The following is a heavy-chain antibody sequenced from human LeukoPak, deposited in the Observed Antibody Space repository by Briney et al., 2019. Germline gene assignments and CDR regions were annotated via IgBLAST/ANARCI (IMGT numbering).Heavy chain of an antibody. V-gene: IGHV3-7*01. Sequence: GGSLRLSCAASGFIFSNYWMSWVRQAPGKGLEWVANIKQDGSEKYYVDSVKGRFTISKDNAKNSLYLQMNSLRAEDTAVYYCARDPVVAATSMQFDWYFDLWGRGTLVTVSS. CDR3: ARDPVVAATSMQFDWYFDL. J-gene: IGHJ2*01. D-gene: IGHD2-15*01. CDR2: IKQDGSEK. CDR1: GFIFSNYW.